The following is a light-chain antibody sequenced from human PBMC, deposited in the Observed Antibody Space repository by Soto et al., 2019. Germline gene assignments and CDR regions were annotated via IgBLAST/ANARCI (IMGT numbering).Light chain of an antibody. CDR3: QQYNSYSWT. Sequence: DIQMTQSPSTLSGSVGYRVTITCRASQSISSWLAWYQQKPGKAPKLLIYDASSLESGVPSRFSGSGSGTEFTLTISSLQPDDFATYYCQQYNSYSWTLGQGTKVDIK. CDR1: QSISSW. J-gene: IGKJ1*01. CDR2: DAS. V-gene: IGKV1-5*01.